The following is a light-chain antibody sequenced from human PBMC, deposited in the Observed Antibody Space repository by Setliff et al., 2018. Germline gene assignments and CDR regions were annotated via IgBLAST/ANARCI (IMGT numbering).Light chain of an antibody. Sequence: QSALTQPPSASGTPGQRVTISCSGSSSNIGSNTVNWYQQLPGTAPKLPIYRNNQRPSGVPDRFSGSKSGNTASLTVSGLQAEDEADYYCSSYAGSNTPYVFGTGTKVTVL. V-gene: IGLV1-44*01. CDR1: SSNIGSNT. J-gene: IGLJ1*01. CDR3: SSYAGSNTPYV. CDR2: RNN.